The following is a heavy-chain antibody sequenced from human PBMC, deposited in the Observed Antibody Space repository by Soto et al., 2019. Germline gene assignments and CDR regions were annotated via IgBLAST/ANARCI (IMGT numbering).Heavy chain of an antibody. V-gene: IGHV1-69*13. D-gene: IGHD6-6*01. Sequence: ASVKVSCKSSGYTFTSYGISWVRQAPGQGLEWMGGISPYFGKTNYAQKLQGRVTITADESTSTAYMELSSLRSEDTAVYYCARGIGYSSSSYVPQFDPWGQGTLVTVSS. CDR1: GYTFTSYG. CDR2: ISPYFGKT. J-gene: IGHJ5*02. CDR3: ARGIGYSSSSYVPQFDP.